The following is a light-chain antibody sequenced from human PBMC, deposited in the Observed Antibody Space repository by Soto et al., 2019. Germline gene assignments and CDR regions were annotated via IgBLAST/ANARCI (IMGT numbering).Light chain of an antibody. J-gene: IGKJ1*01. CDR3: QKYNSGPWT. Sequence: DIQMTQSPSSLSASVGDRVTITCRASQGISDYLAWFQQKPGKVPKLLIFAASTLQSGVPSRFSGSGSGTEFTLTINSLQPEEVETYYCQKYNSGPWTFGQGTKVEIK. CDR1: QGISDY. V-gene: IGKV1-27*01. CDR2: AAS.